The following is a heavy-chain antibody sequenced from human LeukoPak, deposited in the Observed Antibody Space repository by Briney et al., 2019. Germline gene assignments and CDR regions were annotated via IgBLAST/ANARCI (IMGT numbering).Heavy chain of an antibody. CDR1: GFTFSSYG. J-gene: IGHJ4*02. V-gene: IGHV3-23*01. D-gene: IGHD2-8*02. CDR3: AKVLKSGLVGYFDY. Sequence: GGSLRLSCAASGFTFSSYGMNWARQAPGKGLEWVSAISGSGGSTYYADSVKGRFTISRDNSKNTLYLQMNSLRAEDTAVYYCAKVLKSGLVGYFDYWGQGTLVTVSS. CDR2: ISGSGGST.